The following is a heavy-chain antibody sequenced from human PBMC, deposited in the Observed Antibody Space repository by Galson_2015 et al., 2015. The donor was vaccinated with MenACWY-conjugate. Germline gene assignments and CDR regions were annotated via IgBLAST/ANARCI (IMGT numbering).Heavy chain of an antibody. J-gene: IGHJ6*02. V-gene: IGHV1-3*01. CDR1: GYTFNNYA. D-gene: IGHD3-10*01. Sequence: QSGAEVKKPGESLQISCKASGYTFNNYAMHWVRQAPGQRLEWMGWINAGNGNTVYSQKFQGRVTLTRDTSASTAYMELSSLRSEDTALYYCARWTMTMVRGYYGMDVWGQGTTVTVSS. CDR2: INAGNGNT. CDR3: ARWTMTMVRGYYGMDV.